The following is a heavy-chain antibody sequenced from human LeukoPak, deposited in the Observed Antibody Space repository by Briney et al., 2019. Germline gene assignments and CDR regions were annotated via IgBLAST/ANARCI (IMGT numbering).Heavy chain of an antibody. V-gene: IGHV3-21*01. D-gene: IGHD1-26*01. Sequence: PGGSLRLSCAASGFAFSSYTMNWVRQAPGKGLEWVSFISTSSSYIYYADSVKGRFTISRDNAKNSLYLQMNSLRAEDTAVYYCTRIVGATGFDYWGQGALVSVSS. CDR1: GFAFSSYT. J-gene: IGHJ4*02. CDR3: TRIVGATGFDY. CDR2: ISTSSSYI.